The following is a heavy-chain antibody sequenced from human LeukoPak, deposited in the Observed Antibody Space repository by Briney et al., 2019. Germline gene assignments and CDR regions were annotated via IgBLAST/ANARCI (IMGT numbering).Heavy chain of an antibody. CDR3: ARGGYSSSWYHFDY. Sequence: GGSLRLSCAASGFTFSTHWMHWVRQVPGRGPVWVSRADGGGSSTSYADSVKGRFTISRDNSKNTLFLQMNSLRAEDTAVYYCARGGYSSSWYHFDYWGQGTLVTVPS. CDR1: GFTFSTHW. J-gene: IGHJ4*02. D-gene: IGHD6-13*01. CDR2: ADGGGSST. V-gene: IGHV3-74*01.